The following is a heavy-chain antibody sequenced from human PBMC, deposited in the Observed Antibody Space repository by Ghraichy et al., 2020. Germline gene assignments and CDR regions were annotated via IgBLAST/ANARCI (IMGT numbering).Heavy chain of an antibody. J-gene: IGHJ3*02. D-gene: IGHD3-22*01. Sequence: GGSLRLSCVASGFTFVDHAMAWVRQAPGKGLDYVSAISATGGSTYYADSVKGRFTISRDNSKNTLFLQMDSLRAEDTAMYYCAKDFGRDGSGYPNDVFDIWGPGTMVTVSS. CDR3: AKDFGRDGSGYPNDVFDI. CDR1: GFTFVDHA. CDR2: ISATGGST. V-gene: IGHV3-23*01.